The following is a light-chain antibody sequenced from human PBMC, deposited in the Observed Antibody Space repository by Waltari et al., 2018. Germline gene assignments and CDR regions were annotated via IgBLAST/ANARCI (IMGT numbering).Light chain of an antibody. CDR1: SLRTSY. Sequence: SSELTQDPGVSVALGQTIRFTCQGDSLRTSYASWYPLKHGQAPVLVIYGKDKRPSGIPDRIAGYSSGTTSSLTITGAQAEDEADYYCSSRNGRANQVVFAGGTKVTVL. CDR2: GKD. V-gene: IGLV3-19*01. J-gene: IGLJ3*02. CDR3: SSRNGRANQVV.